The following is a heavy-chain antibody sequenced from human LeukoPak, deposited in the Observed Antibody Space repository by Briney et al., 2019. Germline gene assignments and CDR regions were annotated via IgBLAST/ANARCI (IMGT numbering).Heavy chain of an antibody. CDR1: GFTFSDYY. CDR2: ISSSGSTI. D-gene: IGHD2-21*02. CDR3: ASLRCGGDCYSDY. Sequence: GGSLRLSCAASGFTFSDYYMSWIRQAPGKGLEWVSYISSSGSTIYYADSVKGRFTISRDNAKNLLYLQMNSLRAEDTAVYYCASLRCGGDCYSDYWGQGTLVTVSS. J-gene: IGHJ4*02. V-gene: IGHV3-11*01.